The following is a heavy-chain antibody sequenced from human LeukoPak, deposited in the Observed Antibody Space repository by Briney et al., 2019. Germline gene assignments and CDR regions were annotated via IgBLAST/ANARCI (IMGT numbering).Heavy chain of an antibody. CDR2: IHYTGST. CDR1: GGSISSYY. V-gene: IGHV4-59*01. CDR3: ARGGYYGSGNDFRFDP. D-gene: IGHD3-10*01. Sequence: SETLSLTCTVSGGSISSYYWSWIRQSPGKGLECIGYIHYTGSTNYNPSLKSRVTISVETSKNQFSLKLKSVTAADTAVYYCARGGYYGSGNDFRFDPWGQGTLVAVSS. J-gene: IGHJ5*02.